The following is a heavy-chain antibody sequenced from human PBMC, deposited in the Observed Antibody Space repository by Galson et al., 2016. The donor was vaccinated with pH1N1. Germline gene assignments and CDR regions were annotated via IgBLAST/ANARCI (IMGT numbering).Heavy chain of an antibody. D-gene: IGHD1-7*01. CDR3: EKDMNLELREGALDY. CDR1: GFTFNDYG. CDR2: ISWNSCSI. V-gene: IGHV3-9*01. J-gene: IGHJ4*02. Sequence: SLRLSCAASGFTFNDYGMHWVRQAPGKGLEWVSSISWNSCSIVYADSVKGRFTTSRDNAKKPLYLQMNSLRVEDTALYYFEKDMNLELREGALDYWGQGALVTVSS.